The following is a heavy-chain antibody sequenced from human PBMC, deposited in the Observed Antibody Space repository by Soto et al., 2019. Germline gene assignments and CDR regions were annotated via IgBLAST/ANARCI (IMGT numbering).Heavy chain of an antibody. CDR2: IIPVSGTT. D-gene: IGHD3-16*02. J-gene: IGHJ4*02. Sequence: QVQLVQSETEVKKPGSSVKVSCKASGGSLKRFAFSWVRQAPGQGLEWMGGIIPVSGTTHYAQKFQGKVTFTADESMATVFMQLRGLISDDTAMYYCAWGYPYGDFRYTDFEYWGQGTLVIVSS. CDR3: AWGYPYGDFRYTDFEY. V-gene: IGHV1-69*01. CDR1: GGSLKRFA.